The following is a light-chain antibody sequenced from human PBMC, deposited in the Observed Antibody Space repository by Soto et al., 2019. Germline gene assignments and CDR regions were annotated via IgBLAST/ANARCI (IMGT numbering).Light chain of an antibody. CDR3: HQYATSPFT. CDR1: ETIGRAY. CDR2: GTS. V-gene: IGKV3-20*01. Sequence: IVLTQSPGTVSLSPGERATLSCRASETIGRAYFAWYQHRPGRTPRLVVSGTSNRAAGIPDRFGGSGSGAAFTLTISGVEPEDSAVYYCHQYATSPFTFGQGTNLEIK. J-gene: IGKJ2*01.